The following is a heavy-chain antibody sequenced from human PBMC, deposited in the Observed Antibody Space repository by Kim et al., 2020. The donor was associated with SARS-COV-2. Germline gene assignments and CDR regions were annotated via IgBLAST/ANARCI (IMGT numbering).Heavy chain of an antibody. J-gene: IGHJ3*02. CDR3: AKDRSAWGSGEIRAFDI. CDR2: ISGSGGST. CDR1: GFTFSSYA. D-gene: IGHD7-27*01. V-gene: IGHV3-23*01. Sequence: GGSLRLSCAASGFTFSSYAMSWVRQAPGKGLEWVSAISGSGGSTYYADSVKGRFTISRDNSKNTLYLQMNSLRAEDTAVYYCAKDRSAWGSGEIRAFDIWGQGTMVTVSS.